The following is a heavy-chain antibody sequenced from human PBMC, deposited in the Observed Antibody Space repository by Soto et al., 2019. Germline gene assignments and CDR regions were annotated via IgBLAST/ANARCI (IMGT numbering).Heavy chain of an antibody. CDR2: IVVGSGNT. Sequence: GASVKVSCKASGFTFTSSAVQWVRQARGQRLEWIGWIVVGSGNTNYAQKFQERVTITRDMSTSTAYMELSSLRSEDTAVYYCSAGRRAESTDYHDSSGDYFDI. V-gene: IGHV1-58*01. J-gene: IGHJ3*02. CDR3: SAGRRAESTDYHDSSGDYFDI. D-gene: IGHD3-22*01. CDR1: GFTFTSSA.